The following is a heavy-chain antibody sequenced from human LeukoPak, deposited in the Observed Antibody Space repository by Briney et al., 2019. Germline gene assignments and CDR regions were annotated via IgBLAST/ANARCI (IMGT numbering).Heavy chain of an antibody. J-gene: IGHJ6*03. CDR1: GGSFSGYY. Sequence: PSETLSLTCAVYGGSFSGYYWSWIRQPPGKGLEWIGEINHSGSTNYNPSLKSRVTISVDTSKNQFSLKLSSVTAADTAVYYCARGVQLLGYYYYYYYMDVWGKGTTVTVSS. V-gene: IGHV4-34*01. CDR2: INHSGST. CDR3: ARGVQLLGYYYYYYYMDV. D-gene: IGHD6-6*01.